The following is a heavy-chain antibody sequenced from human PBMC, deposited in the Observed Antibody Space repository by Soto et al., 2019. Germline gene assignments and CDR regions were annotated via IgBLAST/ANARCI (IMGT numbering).Heavy chain of an antibody. CDR2: ISSSSSYT. CDR3: AKDRAYSSGWYLFDY. J-gene: IGHJ4*02. V-gene: IGHV3-11*06. Sequence: SGGSLRLSCAASGFTFSDYYMSWIRQAPGKGLEWVSYISSSSSYTNYADSVKGRFTISRDNSKNSLYLQMNSLRAEDTAVYYCAKDRAYSSGWYLFDYWGQGTLVTVSS. CDR1: GFTFSDYY. D-gene: IGHD6-19*01.